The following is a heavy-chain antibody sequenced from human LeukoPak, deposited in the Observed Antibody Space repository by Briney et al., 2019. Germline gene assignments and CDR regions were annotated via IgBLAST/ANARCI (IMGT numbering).Heavy chain of an antibody. Sequence: SETLSLTCTVSGGSISSSSYYWGWIRQPPGKGLEWIGSIYYSGSTYYNPSLKSRVTMSIDTSKNQFSLKLTSVTAADTAVYYCTRGPDYSKTGYWGQGTLVTVSS. CDR2: IYYSGST. CDR3: TRGPDYSKTGY. CDR1: GGSISSSSYY. V-gene: IGHV4-39*07. D-gene: IGHD4-11*01. J-gene: IGHJ4*02.